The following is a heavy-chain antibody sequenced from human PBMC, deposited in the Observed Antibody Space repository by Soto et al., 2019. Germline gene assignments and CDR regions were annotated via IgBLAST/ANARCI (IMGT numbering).Heavy chain of an antibody. Sequence: QVQLVQSGAEVKKPGASVKVSCKASGSTFTSYAMHWVRQAPGQRREWMGWINAGNGNTKYSHKFQGRVTITRDTSASTAYMELSSLRSEDTAVYYCARSLITFVGVIVHVDYWGQGALVTLSS. J-gene: IGHJ4*02. CDR1: GSTFTSYA. D-gene: IGHD3-16*02. CDR3: ARSLITFVGVIVHVDY. V-gene: IGHV1-3*01. CDR2: INAGNGNT.